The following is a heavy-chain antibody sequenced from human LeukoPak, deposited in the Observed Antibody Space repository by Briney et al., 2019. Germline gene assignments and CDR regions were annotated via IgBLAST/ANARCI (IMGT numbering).Heavy chain of an antibody. D-gene: IGHD3-10*01. CDR3: ARDFSTYYYGSGSHNWFDP. CDR2: INPNSGGT. CDR1: GYTFTGYY. V-gene: IGHV1-2*02. J-gene: IGHJ5*02. Sequence: ASVKVSCKASGYTFTGYYMHWVRQAPGQGLEWMGWINPNSGGTNYAQKFQGRVTMTRDTSISTAYMELSRLRSDDTAVYYCARDFSTYYYGSGSHNWFDPWGQGTLVTVSS.